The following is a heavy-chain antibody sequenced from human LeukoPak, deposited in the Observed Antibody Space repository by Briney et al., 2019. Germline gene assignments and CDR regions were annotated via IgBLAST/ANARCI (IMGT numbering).Heavy chain of an antibody. V-gene: IGHV4-30-4*01. CDR2: ISYTGTT. Sequence: KPSETLSLTCSVSGGSVSSANFYWSWIRQPPGKGLEWIGYISYTGTTDYNPSLKSRVTISLDASNNQFSLHLSSVTAADTAVYYCARGSVTPDFGYWGAATLVTVSS. J-gene: IGHJ4*02. CDR1: GGSVSSANFY. CDR3: ARGSVTPDFGY. D-gene: IGHD3-10*01.